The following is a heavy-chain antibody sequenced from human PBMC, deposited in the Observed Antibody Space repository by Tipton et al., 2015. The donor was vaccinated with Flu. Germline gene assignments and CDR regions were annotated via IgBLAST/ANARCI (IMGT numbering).Heavy chain of an antibody. CDR1: GGTFSSYA. V-gene: IGHV1-69*01. D-gene: IGHD5-18*01. Sequence: QLVQSGAEVKKPGSSVKVSCKASGGTFSSYAISWVRQAPGQGLEWMGGIIPIFGTANYAQKFQGRVTITADESTSTAYMELSSLRSEDTAVYYCALQPRGGYSYGSATGAFDIWGQGTMVTVSS. J-gene: IGHJ3*02. CDR2: IIPIFGTA. CDR3: ALQPRGGYSYGSATGAFDI.